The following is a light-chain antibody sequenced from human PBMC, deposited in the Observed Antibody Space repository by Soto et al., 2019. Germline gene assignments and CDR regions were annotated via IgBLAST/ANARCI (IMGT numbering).Light chain of an antibody. CDR1: SSDVGGNNF. Sequence: QSALTQPRSVSGSPGQSVTISCTGSSSDVGGNNFVSWYQHHPGKPPKLMIYDFSRPASGVPGRFSGSKSGNTASLTISGLQAEDDSYYYCCSYGGSYTVFGGGTKLTVL. CDR3: CSYGGSYTV. V-gene: IGLV2-11*01. CDR2: DFS. J-gene: IGLJ2*01.